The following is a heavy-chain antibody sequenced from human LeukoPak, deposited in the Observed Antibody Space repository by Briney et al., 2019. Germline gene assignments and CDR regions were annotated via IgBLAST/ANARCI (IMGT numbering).Heavy chain of an antibody. V-gene: IGHV3-43*02. J-gene: IGHJ5*02. Sequence: GGSLRLSCAASGFTFDDYAMHWVRQAPGKGLEWVSLISGDGGSTYYADSVKGRFTISRDNSKNSLYLQMNSLRTEDTALYYCAPGWLGDRTEPLNWFDPWGQGTLVTVSS. CDR3: APGWLGDRTEPLNWFDP. CDR1: GFTFDDYA. D-gene: IGHD3-10*01. CDR2: ISGDGGST.